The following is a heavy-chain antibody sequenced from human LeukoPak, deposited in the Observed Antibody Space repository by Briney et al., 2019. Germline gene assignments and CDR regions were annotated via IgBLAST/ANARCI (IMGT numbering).Heavy chain of an antibody. CDR1: GFTFSSYA. J-gene: IGHJ5*02. CDR3: ASVLGSGVTST. D-gene: IGHD3-10*02. V-gene: IGHV3-30-3*01. Sequence: QPGGSLRLSCAASGFTFSSYAMHWVRQAPGKGLEWVAVISYDGSNKYYADSVKGRFTISRDNSKNTLYLQMNSLRAEDTAVYYCASVLGSGVTSTWGQGTLVTVSS. CDR2: ISYDGSNK.